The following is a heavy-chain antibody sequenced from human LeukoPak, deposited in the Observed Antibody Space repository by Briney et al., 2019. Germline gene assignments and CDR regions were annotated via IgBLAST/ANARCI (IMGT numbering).Heavy chain of an antibody. Sequence: GGSLRLSCLTSGFTLSTNAMSWVRQAPGKGLEWISGISGSGASTYYADSVKGRFTISRDNAKNSLYLQMNGLRAEDTAVYYCARERTGSSSWYQDYWGQGTLVTVSS. D-gene: IGHD6-13*01. CDR1: GFTLSTNA. CDR2: ISGSGAST. J-gene: IGHJ4*02. V-gene: IGHV3-23*01. CDR3: ARERTGSSSWYQDY.